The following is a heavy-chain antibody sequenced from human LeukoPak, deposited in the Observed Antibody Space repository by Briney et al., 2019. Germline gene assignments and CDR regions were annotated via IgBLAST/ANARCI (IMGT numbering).Heavy chain of an antibody. D-gene: IGHD3-3*01. J-gene: IGHJ5*02. CDR3: ARETFFGVVIS. V-gene: IGHV4-61*02. CDR1: GGSISSGSYY. CDR2: IYTSGST. Sequence: PSETLSLTCTVSGGSISSGSYYWSWIRQPAGKGLEWIGRIYTSGSTNYNPSLKSRVTISVDTSKNQFSLKLSSVTAADTAVYYCARETFFGVVISWGQGTLVNVS.